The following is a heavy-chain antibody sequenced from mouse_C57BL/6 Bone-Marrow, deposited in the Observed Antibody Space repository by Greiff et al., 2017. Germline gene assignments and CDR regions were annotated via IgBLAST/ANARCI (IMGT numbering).Heavy chain of an antibody. D-gene: IGHD4-1*01. J-gene: IGHJ2*01. Sequence: QVQLQQPGAELVKPGASVKMSCKASGYTFTSYWLTWVKQRPGQGLEWIGDIYPGSGSTNYNEKFKSKATLTVGTSSSTAYMQLSSLTSEDSAVYYCARGRTGTDGYWGQGTTLTVSS. CDR3: ARGRTGTDGY. CDR2: IYPGSGST. CDR1: GYTFTSYW. V-gene: IGHV1-55*01.